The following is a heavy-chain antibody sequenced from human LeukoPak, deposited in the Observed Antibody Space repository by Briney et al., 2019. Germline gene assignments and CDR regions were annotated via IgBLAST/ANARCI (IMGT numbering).Heavy chain of an antibody. CDR2: ISWNSGSI. V-gene: IGHV3-9*01. J-gene: IGHJ4*02. Sequence: PGGSLRLSCAASGFTFDDYAMHWVRQAPGKGLEWVSGISWNSGSIAYAASVKGQFTISRDNAKNSLYLQMNSLTAEDTALYYCAKGRGSSGWYLLDYWGQGTLVTVSS. D-gene: IGHD6-19*01. CDR3: AKGRGSSGWYLLDY. CDR1: GFTFDDYA.